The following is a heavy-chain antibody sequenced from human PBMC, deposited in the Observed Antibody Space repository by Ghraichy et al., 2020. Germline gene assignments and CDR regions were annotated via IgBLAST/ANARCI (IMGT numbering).Heavy chain of an antibody. CDR3: ARVVAARHYYYYYYRDV. Sequence: SETLSLTCTVSGGSVSSGSYYWSWIRQPPGKGLEWIGYIYYSGSTNYNPSLKSRVTISVDTSKNQFSLKLSSVTAADTAVYYCARVVAARHYYYYYYRDVWGKGTTVTVSS. J-gene: IGHJ6*03. CDR2: IYYSGST. D-gene: IGHD6-6*01. V-gene: IGHV4-61*01. CDR1: GGSVSSGSYY.